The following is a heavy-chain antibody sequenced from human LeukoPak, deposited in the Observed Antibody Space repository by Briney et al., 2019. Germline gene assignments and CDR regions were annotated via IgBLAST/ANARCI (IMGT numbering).Heavy chain of an antibody. V-gene: IGHV3-21*01. CDR3: ARDERAIYGGY. J-gene: IGHJ4*02. Sequence: GGSLRLSCAASGFTFNNAWMNWVRQAPGKGLEWVSSISSSSSYIYYAGSVKGRFTISRDNAKNSLYLQMNSLRAEDMAVYYCARDERAIYGGYWGQGTLVTVSS. CDR1: GFTFNNAW. CDR2: ISSSSSYI. D-gene: IGHD4-23*01.